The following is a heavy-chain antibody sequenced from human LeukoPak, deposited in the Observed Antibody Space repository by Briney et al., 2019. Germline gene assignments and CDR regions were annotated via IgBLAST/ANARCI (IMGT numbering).Heavy chain of an antibody. V-gene: IGHV4-30-2*01. CDR1: GGSISSGGHS. Sequence: PSETLSLTCAVSGGSISSGGHSWSWIRQPPGKGLEWIGYIYHSGSTYYNPSLKSRVTISVDRSKNQFSLKLSSVTAADTAVYYCARGDYYDSSGYPSYWYFDLWGRGTLVTVSS. CDR2: IYHSGST. CDR3: ARGDYYDSSGYPSYWYFDL. D-gene: IGHD3-22*01. J-gene: IGHJ2*01.